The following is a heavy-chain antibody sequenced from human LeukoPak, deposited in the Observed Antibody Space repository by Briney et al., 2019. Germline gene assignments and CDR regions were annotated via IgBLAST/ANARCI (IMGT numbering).Heavy chain of an antibody. V-gene: IGHV1-18*01. CDR1: GYTFTSYG. J-gene: IGHJ4*02. CDR2: ISAYNGNT. CDR3: ARGFPPRRYYDSNGYYSYYFDY. Sequence: ASVKVSCKASGYTFTSYGISWVRQAPGQGLEWRGWISAYNGNTKYAQKVQGRVTMTTDTSTSTAYMELRSLRSDDTAVYYCARGFPPRRYYDSNGYYSYYFDYWGQGTLVTVSS. D-gene: IGHD3-22*01.